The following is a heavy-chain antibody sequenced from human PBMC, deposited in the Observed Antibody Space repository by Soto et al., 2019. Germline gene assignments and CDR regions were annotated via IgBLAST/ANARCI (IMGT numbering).Heavy chain of an antibody. D-gene: IGHD3-3*01. V-gene: IGHV4-31*03. CDR2: IYYSGST. CDR1: GGSISSGGYY. J-gene: IGHJ6*02. Sequence: SETLSLTCTVSGGSISSGGYYWSWIRQHPGKGLEWIGYIYYSGSTYYNPSLKSRVTISVDTSKNQFSLKLSSVTAADTAVYYCARDVGDFWSGPRYYYGMDVWGQGTTVTVSS. CDR3: ARDVGDFWSGPRYYYGMDV.